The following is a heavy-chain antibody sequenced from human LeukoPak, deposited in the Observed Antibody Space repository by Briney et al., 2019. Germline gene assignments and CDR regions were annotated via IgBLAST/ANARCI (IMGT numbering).Heavy chain of an antibody. J-gene: IGHJ6*02. CDR2: IKQDGSEK. CDR1: GGSFSGYY. D-gene: IGHD1-1*01. V-gene: IGHV3-7*01. CDR3: ARDLSPSTTYYYYGMDV. Sequence: ETLSLTCAVYGGSFSGYYWSWVRQAPGKGLEWVANIKQDGSEKYYVDSVKGRFTISRDNAKNSLYLQMNSLRAEDTAVYYCARDLSPSTTYYYYGMDVWGQGTTVTVSS.